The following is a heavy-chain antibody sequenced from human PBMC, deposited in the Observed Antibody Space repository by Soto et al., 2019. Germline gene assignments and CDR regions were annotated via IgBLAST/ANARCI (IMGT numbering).Heavy chain of an antibody. D-gene: IGHD3-22*01. V-gene: IGHV1-46*01. J-gene: IGHJ3*02. Sequence: QVQLVQSGAEVKKPGASVKVSCKASGYTFTSYYMHWVRQAPGQGLEWMGIINPSGGSTSYAQKFQGRVTMTRDTSTSTVYMELSSLRSEDTAVYYCARDPPNYYDSSWGDALEIWGQGTMVTVSS. CDR3: ARDPPNYYDSSWGDALEI. CDR2: INPSGGST. CDR1: GYTFTSYY.